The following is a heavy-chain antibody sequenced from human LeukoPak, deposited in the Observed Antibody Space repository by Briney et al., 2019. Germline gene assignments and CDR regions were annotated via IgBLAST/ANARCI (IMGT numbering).Heavy chain of an antibody. J-gene: IGHJ6*02. CDR3: ARGSSWYQDSYYYYGMDV. CDR2: ISSSSSYI. CDR1: GFTFSSYS. Sequence: GGSLRLSCAASGFTFSSYSMNWARQAPGKGLEWVSSISSSSSYIYYADSAKGRFTISRDNAKNSLYLQMNSLRAEDTAVYYCARGSSWYQDSYYYYGMDVWGQGTTVTVSS. V-gene: IGHV3-21*01. D-gene: IGHD6-13*01.